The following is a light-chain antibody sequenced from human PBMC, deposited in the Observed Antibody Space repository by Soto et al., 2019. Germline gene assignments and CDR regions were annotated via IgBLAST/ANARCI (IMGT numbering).Light chain of an antibody. V-gene: IGLV1-44*01. Sequence: QSVLTQSPSVSGTPGQRVTISCSGSNSNIGTNTVSWYRQFPGTAPKLLIYADNQWPSGVPDRFSDSKSGTSASLAISGLQSEDEADYYCAAWDDSLNGLVFGGGTQLTVL. CDR2: ADN. CDR3: AAWDDSLNGLV. CDR1: NSNIGTNT. J-gene: IGLJ7*01.